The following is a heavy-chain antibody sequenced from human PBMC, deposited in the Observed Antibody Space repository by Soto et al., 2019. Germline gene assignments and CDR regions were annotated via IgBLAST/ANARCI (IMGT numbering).Heavy chain of an antibody. V-gene: IGHV4-59*08. CDR2: IYYSGST. D-gene: IGHD3-10*01. J-gene: IGHJ4*02. CDR1: GGSISSYY. CDR3: AKVRRGAVGVEFDY. Sequence: SETLSLTCTVSGGSISSYYWSWIRQPPGKGLEWIGYIYYSGSTNYNPSLKSRVTISVDTSKNQFSLKLSSVTAADTGGDFLAKVRRGAVGVEFDYWGQGTLVTVSS.